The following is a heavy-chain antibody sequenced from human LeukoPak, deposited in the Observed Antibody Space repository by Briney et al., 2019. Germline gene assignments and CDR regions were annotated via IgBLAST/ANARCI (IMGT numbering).Heavy chain of an antibody. CDR1: GFTFRSYE. D-gene: IGHD2-8*02. Sequence: PGGSLRLSCAASGFTFRSYEMNWVRQAPGKGLEWVSYISSRGDTIYYADSVEGRFTISRDNAKNSLYLQMNSLRAEDTAVYYCAWSRVIRTPLDTFDIWGQGTAVTVSS. J-gene: IGHJ3*02. CDR3: AWSRVIRTPLDTFDI. V-gene: IGHV3-48*03. CDR2: ISSRGDTI.